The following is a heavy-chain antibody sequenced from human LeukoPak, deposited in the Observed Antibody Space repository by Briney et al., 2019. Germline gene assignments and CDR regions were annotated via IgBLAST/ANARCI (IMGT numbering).Heavy chain of an antibody. Sequence: GGSLRLSCAVSGLSFNDAWMNWVRQAPGKGLEWVGHITRKADGETTDYAAPVKGRFTISRDDSKNTLYLQMNSLKTEDTAVYCCTRRLAPIGRSNWFDPWGQGTLVTVSS. CDR2: ITRKADGETT. CDR3: TRRLAPIGRSNWFDP. D-gene: IGHD3-16*01. J-gene: IGHJ5*02. V-gene: IGHV3-15*01. CDR1: GLSFNDAW.